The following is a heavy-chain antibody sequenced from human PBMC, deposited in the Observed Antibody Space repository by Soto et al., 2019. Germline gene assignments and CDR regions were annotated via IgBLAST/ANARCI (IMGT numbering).Heavy chain of an antibody. CDR1: GFTFRTTG. D-gene: IGHD1-26*01. CDR3: VRDWDWYFDY. V-gene: IGHV3-30*19. J-gene: IGHJ4*02. CDR2: DGSDK. Sequence: QVQLVESGGGVVQPGRSLRLSCAASGFTFRTTGMHWVRQAPGKGLEWVALDGSDKYYADSVKGRFTISRDNSKNTLYLQMNSLRAEDTAVYYCVRDWDWYFDYWGQGTLVTVSS.